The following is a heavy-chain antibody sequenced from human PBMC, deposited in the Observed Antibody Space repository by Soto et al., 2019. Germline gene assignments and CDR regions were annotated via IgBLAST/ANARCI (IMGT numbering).Heavy chain of an antibody. CDR3: AGVGGYCSGPRCLCDY. Sequence: EVQLVQSGAEVKKPGESLQISCKASGYIFITSWIGLVRQMPGKGLEGMGIIYPLDSSIKYDPFFQRRVTISADKFITTAYMQWSSIEASDTAMYYCAGVGGYCSGPRCLCDYWCQGNLVAVSS. CDR1: GYIFITSW. J-gene: IGHJ4*02. D-gene: IGHD2-15*01. CDR2: IYPLDSSI. V-gene: IGHV5-51*03.